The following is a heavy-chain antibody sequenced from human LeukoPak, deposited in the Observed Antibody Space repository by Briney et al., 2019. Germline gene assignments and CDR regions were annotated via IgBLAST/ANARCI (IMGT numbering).Heavy chain of an antibody. CDR3: ARGYYDFWSGYYPAVFDY. D-gene: IGHD3-3*01. J-gene: IGHJ4*02. Sequence: NPSETLSLTCTVSGGSISSSSYYWSWIRQPAGKGLEWIGRIYTSGSTNYNPSLKSRVTMSVDTSKNQFSLKLGSVTAADTAVYYCARGYYDFWSGYYPAVFDYWGQGTLVTVSS. CDR2: IYTSGST. CDR1: GGSISSSSYY. V-gene: IGHV4-61*02.